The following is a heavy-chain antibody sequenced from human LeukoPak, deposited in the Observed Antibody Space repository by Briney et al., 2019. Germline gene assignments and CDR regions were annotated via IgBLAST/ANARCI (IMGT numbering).Heavy chain of an antibody. J-gene: IGHJ6*02. V-gene: IGHV3-30-3*01. CDR3: ARGPGYYDSSGYWL. Sequence: PGRSLRLSCAASGFTFSSYAMHWVHQAPGKGLEWVAVISYDGSNKYYADSVKGRFTISRENSKNTLYLQMNSLRAEDTAVYYCARGPGYYDSSGYWLWGQGTTVTVSS. CDR2: ISYDGSNK. D-gene: IGHD3-22*01. CDR1: GFTFSSYA.